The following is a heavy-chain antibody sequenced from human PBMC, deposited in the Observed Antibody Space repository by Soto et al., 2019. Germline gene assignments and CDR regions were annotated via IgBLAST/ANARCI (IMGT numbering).Heavy chain of an antibody. CDR3: SRVGYNFWSCDHYYGMAV. D-gene: IGHD3-3*01. CDR1: GGTFSSYA. V-gene: IGHV1-69*06. CDR2: IIPIVTTP. Sequence: QVRLVQSGAEVKKPGSSVKVSCEASGGTFSSYAVTWVRQAPGQGLEWMGGIIPIVTTPNYAQKFQGRLTIAADKSTSTSYMELSSLCSEGTGVYYCSRVGYNFWSCDHYYGMAVWGQGTAVIVSS. J-gene: IGHJ6*02.